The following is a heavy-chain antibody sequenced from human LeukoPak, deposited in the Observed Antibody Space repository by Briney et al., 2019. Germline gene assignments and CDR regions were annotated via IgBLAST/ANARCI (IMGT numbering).Heavy chain of an antibody. J-gene: IGHJ2*01. V-gene: IGHV3-21*01. CDR2: ISSSSSYI. CDR3: ASPGYSSSRRYWYFDL. D-gene: IGHD6-13*01. Sequence: GGSLRLSCAASGFTFSSYSMNWVRQAPGKGLEWVSSISSSSSYIYYADSVKGRFTISRDNAKNSLYLQMNSLRAEDTAVYYCASPGYSSSRRYWYFDLWGRGTLVTVSS. CDR1: GFTFSSYS.